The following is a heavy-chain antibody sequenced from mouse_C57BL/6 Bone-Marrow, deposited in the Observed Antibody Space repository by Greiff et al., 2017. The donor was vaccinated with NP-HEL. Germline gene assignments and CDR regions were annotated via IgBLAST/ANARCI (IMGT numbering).Heavy chain of an antibody. CDR2: IYYSGTI. J-gene: IGHJ2*01. Sequence: EVQLQQSGPGLVKPSQTVFLTCTVTGISITTGNYRWSWIRQFPGNKLEWIGYIYYSGTITYNPSLTSRTTITRDTPKNQFFLEMNSLTAEDTATYYCARERGNGYYFDYWGQGTTLTVSS. CDR1: GISITTGNYR. V-gene: IGHV3-5*01. CDR3: ARERGNGYYFDY.